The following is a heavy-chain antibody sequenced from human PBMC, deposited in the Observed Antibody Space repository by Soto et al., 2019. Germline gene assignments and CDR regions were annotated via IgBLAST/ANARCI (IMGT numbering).Heavy chain of an antibody. Sequence: SETLSLTCAVYGKSLSGYYWSWIRQPPGKGLEWIGEINHTGGTHYNPSLKSRVTMSVDTSKNQFSLRLSSVTAADTAIYYCATRITVFGLLIPPFDPWGQGTQVTVSS. V-gene: IGHV4-34*01. CDR2: INHTGGT. CDR1: GKSLSGYY. D-gene: IGHD3-3*01. CDR3: ATRITVFGLLIPPFDP. J-gene: IGHJ5*02.